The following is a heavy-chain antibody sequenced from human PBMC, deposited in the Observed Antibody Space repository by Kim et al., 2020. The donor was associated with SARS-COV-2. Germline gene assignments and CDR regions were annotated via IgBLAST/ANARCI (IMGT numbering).Heavy chain of an antibody. D-gene: IGHD3-22*01. J-gene: IGHJ4*02. CDR1: GFSLSTSGMC. CDR2: IDWDDDK. Sequence: SGPTLVNPTQTLTLTCTFSGFSLSTSGMCVSWIRQPPGKALEWLARIDWDDDKYYSTSLKTRLTISKDTSKNQVVLTMTNMDPVDTATYYCARIGGVYYYDSSGYPEYYFDYWGQGTLDTVSS. CDR3: ARIGGVYYYDSSGYPEYYFDY. V-gene: IGHV2-70*11.